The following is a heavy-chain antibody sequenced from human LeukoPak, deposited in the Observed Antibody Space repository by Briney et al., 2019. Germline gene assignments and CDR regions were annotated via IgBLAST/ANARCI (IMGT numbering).Heavy chain of an antibody. D-gene: IGHD3-22*01. CDR1: GSTLTELS. Sequence: ASATVSCKVTGSTLTELSMHWVRQAPGKGLEWMGGFDPEDGETIYAQKFQGRVTMTEDTSTDTAYMELSSLRSEGTAVYYCATTKGFYDSSGYYHDAFDIWGQGTMVTVSS. CDR2: FDPEDGET. J-gene: IGHJ3*02. CDR3: ATTKGFYDSSGYYHDAFDI. V-gene: IGHV1-24*01.